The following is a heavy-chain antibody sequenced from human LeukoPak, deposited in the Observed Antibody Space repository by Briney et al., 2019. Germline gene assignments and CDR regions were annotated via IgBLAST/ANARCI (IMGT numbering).Heavy chain of an antibody. CDR3: ARGQMTWFGELLNYFDY. Sequence: GGSLRLSCAASGFTFSSYWMNWVRQAPGKGLEWVATINQDGSEKYYVDSVKGRFTISRDNAKNSLYLQMNSLRPEDTAVYYCARGQMTWFGELLNYFDYWGQGTLVTVSS. D-gene: IGHD3-10*01. CDR1: GFTFSSYW. CDR2: INQDGSEK. V-gene: IGHV3-7*04. J-gene: IGHJ4*02.